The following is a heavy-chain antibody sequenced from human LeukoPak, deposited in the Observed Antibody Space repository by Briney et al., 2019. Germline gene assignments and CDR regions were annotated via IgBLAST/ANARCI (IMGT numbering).Heavy chain of an antibody. Sequence: GGSLRLSCAASGFTFSSYAMSWVRQAPGKGLEWVSAISGSGGSTYYADSVKGRFTISRDNSKNTLYLQMSSLRAEDTAVYYCAKDHFYDYGLPATWGQGTLVTVSS. CDR2: ISGSGGST. V-gene: IGHV3-23*01. D-gene: IGHD4/OR15-4a*01. J-gene: IGHJ1*01. CDR1: GFTFSSYA. CDR3: AKDHFYDYGLPAT.